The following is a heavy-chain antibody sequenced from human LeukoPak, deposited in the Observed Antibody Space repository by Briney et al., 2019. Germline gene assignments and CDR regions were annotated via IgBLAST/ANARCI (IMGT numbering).Heavy chain of an antibody. J-gene: IGHJ4*02. CDR2: ISGSGGNT. D-gene: IGHD1-1*01. V-gene: IGHV3-23*01. CDR3: ATTKQARRYFDY. Sequence: GGSLRLSCAGSGFTFSSDALSWVRQAPGKGLEWVSAISGSGGNTYYADSVRGRFTISRDNSKNTLYLQMNTLRAEDTAVYYCATTKQARRYFDYWGQGTLVTVSS. CDR1: GFTFSSDA.